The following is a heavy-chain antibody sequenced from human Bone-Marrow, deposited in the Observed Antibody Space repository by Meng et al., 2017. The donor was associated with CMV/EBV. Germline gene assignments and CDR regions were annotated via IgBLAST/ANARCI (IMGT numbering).Heavy chain of an antibody. CDR3: AKGPLPYTVVTPGYCDL. Sequence: GGVCQRLGSVGCARARHGCTVCGVAMRGVRDVVGKGLEWVAAIGVRGGRKYYADSVKGRFTISRDNSKNALYLQMNSLRAEDMAVYYCAKGPLPYTVVTPGYCDLWGRGTLVTVSS. V-gene: IGHV3-23*01. D-gene: IGHD4-23*01. CDR1: GCTVCGVA. J-gene: IGHJ2*01. CDR2: IGVRGGRK.